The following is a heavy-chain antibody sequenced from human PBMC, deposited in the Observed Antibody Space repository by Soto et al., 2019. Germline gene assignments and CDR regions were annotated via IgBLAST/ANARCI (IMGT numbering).Heavy chain of an antibody. CDR3: ARSLYDILTGSVYNWFDP. V-gene: IGHV4-39*01. D-gene: IGHD3-9*01. Sequence: SETLSLTCTVSGGSISDDTYYWGWIRQPPGKGLEWIGSISYSGTSSYNPSLKSRVTMSVDTSKKQLSLRLSSVIAADTAVYYCARSLYDILTGSVYNWFDPWGQGTLVTVSS. CDR2: ISYSGTS. CDR1: GGSISDDTYY. J-gene: IGHJ5*02.